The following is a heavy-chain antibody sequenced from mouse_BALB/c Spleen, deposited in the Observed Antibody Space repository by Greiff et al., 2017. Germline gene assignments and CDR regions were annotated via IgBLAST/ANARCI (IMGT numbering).Heavy chain of an antibody. CDR1: GYTFTNYW. D-gene: IGHD2-1*01. CDR2: IYPGGGYT. CDR3: ARNYGNYGWYFDV. V-gene: IGHV1-63*02. Sequence: QVQLQQSGAELVRPGTSVKISCKACGYTFTNYWLGWVKQRPGHGLEWIGDIYPGGGYTNYNEKFKGKATLTADTSSSTAYMQLSSLTSEDSAVYFCARNYGNYGWYFDVWGAGTTVTVSS. J-gene: IGHJ1*01.